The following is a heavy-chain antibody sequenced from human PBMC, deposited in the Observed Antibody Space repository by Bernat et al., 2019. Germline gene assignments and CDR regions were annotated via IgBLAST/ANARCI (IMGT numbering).Heavy chain of an antibody. J-gene: IGHJ4*02. Sequence: QVQLVESGGGVVQPGRSLRLSCAASGFIFSSYAMHWVRQAPGKGLEWVAVISYDGSNKYYADSVKGRFTISRDNSKNTLYLQMNSLRAEDTAVYYCARDQDPYGDSLFDYWGQGTLVTVSS. CDR3: ARDQDPYGDSLFDY. D-gene: IGHD4-17*01. V-gene: IGHV3-30-3*01. CDR2: ISYDGSNK. CDR1: GFIFSSYA.